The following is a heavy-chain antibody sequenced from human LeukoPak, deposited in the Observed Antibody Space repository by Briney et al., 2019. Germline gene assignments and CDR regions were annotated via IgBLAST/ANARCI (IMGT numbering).Heavy chain of an antibody. Sequence: GASVKVSCKASGYTFTSYDINWVRQATGLGLEWMGWMNPNSGNTGYAQKFQGRVTIIRNTSISTAHMELRGLRSDDTAVYYCARTAPGTSLGGYYYYMDVWGKGTTVTVSS. CDR3: ARTAPGTSLGGYYYYMDV. V-gene: IGHV1-8*03. CDR1: GYTFTSYD. J-gene: IGHJ6*03. CDR2: MNPNSGNT. D-gene: IGHD1/OR15-1a*01.